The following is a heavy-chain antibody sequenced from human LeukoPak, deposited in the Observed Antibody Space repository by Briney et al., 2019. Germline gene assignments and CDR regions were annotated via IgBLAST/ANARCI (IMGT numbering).Heavy chain of an antibody. J-gene: IGHJ4*02. CDR2: IGTSGAT. V-gene: IGHV3-13*04. CDR3: VKYNWNDGSFDY. CDR1: GFTFSNYD. D-gene: IGHD1-20*01. Sequence: GGSLRLSCAASGFTFSNYDMHWVRHGTGKGLEWVSSIGTSGATYYPGSVKGRFTISRDNARNSLYLQMNSLGAGDTAVYYCVKYNWNDGSFDYWGQGTLVTVSS.